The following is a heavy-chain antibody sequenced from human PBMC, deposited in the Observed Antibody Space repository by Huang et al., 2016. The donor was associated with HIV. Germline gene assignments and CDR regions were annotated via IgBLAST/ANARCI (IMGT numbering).Heavy chain of an antibody. V-gene: IGHV3-11*01. D-gene: IGHD1-7*01. Sequence: QVQVVESGGGLVKPGGSLRLSCAASGFTFSDYYMNWIRQARGKGLEWVSYIGSSGSSIDYADSVKGRFTISRDNAKNSLYLQMNSLRAEDTAVYYCARDSNWNFRYFDYWGQGTLVTVSS. CDR3: ARDSNWNFRYFDY. CDR1: GFTFSDYY. J-gene: IGHJ4*02. CDR2: IGSSGSSI.